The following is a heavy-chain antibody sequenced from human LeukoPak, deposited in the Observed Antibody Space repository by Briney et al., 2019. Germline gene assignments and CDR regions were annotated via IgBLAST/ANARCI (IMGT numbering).Heavy chain of an antibody. CDR2: ISGSGGST. CDR1: GFTFSSYA. CDR3: AKAARITIFGVVIPPFDY. Sequence: QSGGSLRLSCAASGFTFSSYAMSWVRQAPGKGLEWVSAISGSGGSTYYADSVKGRFTISRDNSKNTLYLQMNSMRAEDTAVYYCAKAARITIFGVVIPPFDYWGQGTLVTVSS. V-gene: IGHV3-23*01. J-gene: IGHJ4*02. D-gene: IGHD3-3*01.